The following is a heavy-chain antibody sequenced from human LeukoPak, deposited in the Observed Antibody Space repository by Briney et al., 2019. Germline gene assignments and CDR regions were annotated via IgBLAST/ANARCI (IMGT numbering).Heavy chain of an antibody. J-gene: IGHJ4*02. D-gene: IGHD2-2*01. CDR1: GFTFSSYG. Sequence: QPEGSLRLSCAASGFTFSSYGMHWVRQAPGKGLEWVAFIRYDGSNKYYADSVKGRFTISRDNSKNTLYLQMNSLRAEDTAVYYCAKDWRDIVVAALDYWGQGTLVTVSS. CDR3: AKDWRDIVVAALDY. CDR2: IRYDGSNK. V-gene: IGHV3-30*02.